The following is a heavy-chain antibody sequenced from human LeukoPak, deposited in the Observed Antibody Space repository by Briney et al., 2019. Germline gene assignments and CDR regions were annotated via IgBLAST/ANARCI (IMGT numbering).Heavy chain of an antibody. CDR2: ISDSGGST. Sequence: PGGSLRLSCAASGFTFSSYAMSWVRQGPGRGLEWVSTISDSGGSTYYADSVKGRFTISRDNSKNTLYLQMNSLRAEDTAVYYCAREAPYGGQSPLGAFDYWGQGTLVTVSS. J-gene: IGHJ4*02. V-gene: IGHV3-23*01. CDR3: AREAPYGGQSPLGAFDY. D-gene: IGHD4/OR15-4a*01. CDR1: GFTFSSYA.